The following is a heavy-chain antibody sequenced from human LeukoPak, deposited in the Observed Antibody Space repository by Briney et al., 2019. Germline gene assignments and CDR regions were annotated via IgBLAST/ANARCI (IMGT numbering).Heavy chain of an antibody. CDR2: IWLDGSAT. CDR1: GFGFSSYD. J-gene: IGHJ4*02. CDR3: ARDLNREDFDY. D-gene: IGHD1-14*01. Sequence: PGVSLRLSCAASGFGFSSYDMHWVRQAPGKGLEWVAIIWLDGSATYYGDSVKGRFTISRDNSNNTLYLQMNSLRVEDTAVYYCARDLNREDFDYWGQGTLVVVSS. V-gene: IGHV3-33*01.